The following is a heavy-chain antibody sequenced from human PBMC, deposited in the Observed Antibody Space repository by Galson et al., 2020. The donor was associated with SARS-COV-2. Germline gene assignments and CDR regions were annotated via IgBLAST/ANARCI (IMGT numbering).Heavy chain of an antibody. J-gene: IGHJ3*02. Sequence: GGSLRLSCAASGFTFSSYAMHWVRQAPGKGLEWVAVISYDGSNKYYADSVKGRFTISRDNSKNTLYLQMNSLRAEDTAVYYCAREIPLNIVVVVAATGNAFDIWGQGTMVTVSS. D-gene: IGHD2-15*01. CDR2: ISYDGSNK. CDR3: AREIPLNIVVVVAATGNAFDI. V-gene: IGHV3-30*04. CDR1: GFTFSSYA.